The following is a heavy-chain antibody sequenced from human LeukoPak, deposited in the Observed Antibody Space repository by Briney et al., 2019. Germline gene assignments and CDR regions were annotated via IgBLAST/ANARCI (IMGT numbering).Heavy chain of an antibody. CDR3: FRSSSFEAFDI. Sequence: PSETLPLTCTVSGGSISSSSYYWGWIRQPPGKGLEWIGSIYYSGSTYYNPSLKSRVTISINTSKNQFSLRLSSVTAADTAVYYCFRSSSFEAFDIWGQGTVVTVSS. V-gene: IGHV4-39*01. CDR1: GGSISSSSYY. CDR2: IYYSGST. D-gene: IGHD2-2*01. J-gene: IGHJ3*02.